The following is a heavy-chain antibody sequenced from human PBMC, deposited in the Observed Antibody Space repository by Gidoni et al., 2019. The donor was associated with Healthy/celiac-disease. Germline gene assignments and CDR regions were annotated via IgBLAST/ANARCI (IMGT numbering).Heavy chain of an antibody. CDR2: ISGSGGST. V-gene: IGHV3-23*01. Sequence: EVQLLESGGGLVQPGGSLRLSCAASGFTFSSYAMSWVRQAPGKGLEWVSAISGSGGSTYYADSVKGRFTISRDNSKNTLYLQMNSLRAEDTAVYYCARGDIVVVVAADYYGMDVWGQGTTVTVSS. CDR3: ARGDIVVVVAADYYGMDV. J-gene: IGHJ6*02. D-gene: IGHD2-15*01. CDR1: GFTFSSYA.